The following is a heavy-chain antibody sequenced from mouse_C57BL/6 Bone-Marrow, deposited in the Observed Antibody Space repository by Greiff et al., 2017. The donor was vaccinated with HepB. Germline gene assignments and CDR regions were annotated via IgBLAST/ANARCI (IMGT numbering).Heavy chain of an antibody. CDR3: ARCDYSGAY. Sequence: VQLQQPGAELVKPGASVKLSCKASGYTFTSYWMHWVKQRPGQGLEWIGMIHPNSGSTNYNEKFKSKATLTVDKSSSTAYMQLSSLTSEDSAVYYCARCDYSGAYWGQGTLVTVSA. V-gene: IGHV1-64*01. D-gene: IGHD1-1*01. CDR1: GYTFTSYW. CDR2: IHPNSGST. J-gene: IGHJ3*01.